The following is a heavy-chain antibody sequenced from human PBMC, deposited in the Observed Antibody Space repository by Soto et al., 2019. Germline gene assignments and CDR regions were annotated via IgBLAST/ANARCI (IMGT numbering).Heavy chain of an antibody. CDR2: IDRDGTDT. V-gene: IGHV3-74*01. CDR3: ARAATTVTTRPTLGY. Sequence: EVQLVESGGSLVQPGGSLRLSCAASGFTFNSYWMHWVRQAPGKGLVWVSRIDRDGTDTNYADSVKGRFTISRDNAKNTLFLQMNSLTAEDTAVYYCARAATTVTTRPTLGYWGRGTLVTVSS. CDR1: GFTFNSYW. D-gene: IGHD4-17*01. J-gene: IGHJ4*02.